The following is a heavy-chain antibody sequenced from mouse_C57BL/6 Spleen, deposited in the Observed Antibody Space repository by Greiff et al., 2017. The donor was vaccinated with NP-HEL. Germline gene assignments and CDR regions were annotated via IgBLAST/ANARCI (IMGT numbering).Heavy chain of an antibody. CDR1: GYTFTSYW. D-gene: IGHD1-1*01. Sequence: VQLQQSGAELVKPGASVKMSCKASGYTFTSYWITWVKQRPGQGLEWIGDIYPGSGSTNYNEKFKSKATLTVDTSSSTAYMQLSSLTSEDSAVYYCARGYYYGSSYFDVWGTGTTVTVSS. CDR2: IYPGSGST. CDR3: ARGYYYGSSYFDV. V-gene: IGHV1-55*01. J-gene: IGHJ1*03.